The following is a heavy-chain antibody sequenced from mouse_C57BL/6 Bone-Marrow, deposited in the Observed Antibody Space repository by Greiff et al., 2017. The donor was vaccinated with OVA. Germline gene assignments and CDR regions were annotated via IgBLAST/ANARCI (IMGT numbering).Heavy chain of an antibody. V-gene: IGHV5-4*01. CDR2: ISDGGSYT. CDR1: GFTFSSYA. CDR3: ARDEGYYGSSYDY. D-gene: IGHD1-1*01. Sequence: EVLLVASGGGLVKPGGSLKLSCAASGFTFSSYAMSWVRQTPEKRLEWVATISDGGSYTYYPDNVKGRFTISRDNAKNNLYLQMSHLKSEDTAMYYCARDEGYYGSSYDYWGQGTTLTVSS. J-gene: IGHJ2*01.